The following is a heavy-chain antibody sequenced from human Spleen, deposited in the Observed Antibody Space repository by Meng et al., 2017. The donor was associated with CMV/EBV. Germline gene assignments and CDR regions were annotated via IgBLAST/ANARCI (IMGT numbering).Heavy chain of an antibody. CDR2: INPRDGTT. V-gene: IGHV1-46*01. D-gene: IGHD1-20*01. CDR1: GYLLTSFY. Sequence: ASVKVSCKASGYLLTSFYMHWVRQAPGQGLEWMAIINPRDGTTSYAQKFQGRVTVTRDTSTSTVYMELSSLRSEDTAVYYCARASGLTKSRSDYWGQGTLVTVSS. CDR3: ARASGLTKSRSDY. J-gene: IGHJ4*02.